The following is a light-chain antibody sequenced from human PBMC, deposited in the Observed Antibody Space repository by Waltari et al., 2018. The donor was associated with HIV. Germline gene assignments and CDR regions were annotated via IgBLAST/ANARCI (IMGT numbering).Light chain of an antibody. Sequence: QSVLTQPPSVSAAPGQKVTFSCSGSTSNIGKNFVSWYQQLPEAAPKLIIYDNKNRPSGGPDRFSGSKSATSATLAITGLQTGDEADYYCGTWDSSVSAGVFGGGTKLTVL. V-gene: IGLV1-51*01. J-gene: IGLJ2*01. CDR1: TSNIGKNF. CDR3: GTWDSSVSAGV. CDR2: DNK.